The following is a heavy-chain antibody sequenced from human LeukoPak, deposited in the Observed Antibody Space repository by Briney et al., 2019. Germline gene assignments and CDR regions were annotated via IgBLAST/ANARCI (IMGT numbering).Heavy chain of an antibody. D-gene: IGHD3-22*01. CDR2: IYPGDSDT. Sequence: PGGSLRLSCKGSGYSFTSYWIGWVRQMPGKGLEWMGIIYPGDSDTRYSPSFQGQVTISADKSISTAYLQWSSLKASATAMYYGGRGGEGGGDYYDSSGYSNWFDPWGQGTLVTVSS. CDR1: GYSFTSYW. V-gene: IGHV5-51*01. J-gene: IGHJ5*02. CDR3: GRGGEGGGDYYDSSGYSNWFDP.